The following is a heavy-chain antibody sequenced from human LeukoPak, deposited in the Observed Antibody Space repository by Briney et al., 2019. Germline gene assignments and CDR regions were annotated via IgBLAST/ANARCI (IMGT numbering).Heavy chain of an antibody. CDR2: INHSGST. CDR3: SSQGAYSYADYFFDY. D-gene: IGHD5-18*01. J-gene: IGHJ4*02. CDR1: GGSFSGYY. Sequence: SETLSLTCAVYGGSFSGYYWSWIRQPPGKGLEWIGEINHSGSTNYNPSLKSRVTISVDTSKNQFSLKLSSVTAADTAVYYCSSQGAYSYADYFFDYWGQGTLVTVS. V-gene: IGHV4-34*01.